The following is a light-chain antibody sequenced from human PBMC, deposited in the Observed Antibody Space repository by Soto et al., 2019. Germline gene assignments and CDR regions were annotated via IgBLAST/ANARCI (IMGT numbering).Light chain of an antibody. CDR2: TNN. Sequence: QSVLTQPPSASGTPGQRVTISCSGSSSNIGSYTVNWYQQLPGAAPKVLIYTNNQRPSGVPDRFSGSKSGTSASLAISGLQSEDEADYYCAACDDSLHGVVFGGGTKVTVL. J-gene: IGLJ2*01. CDR3: AACDDSLHGVV. CDR1: SSNIGSYT. V-gene: IGLV1-44*01.